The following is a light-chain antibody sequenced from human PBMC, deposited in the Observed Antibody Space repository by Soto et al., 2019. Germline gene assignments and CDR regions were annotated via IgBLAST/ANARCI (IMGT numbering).Light chain of an antibody. CDR1: SSDVGGYNY. V-gene: IGLV2-11*01. Sequence: QSVLTQPRSVSGSPGQSVTISCTGTSSDVGGYNYASWYQQHPGKAPKLMIYDVSKRPSGVPDRFSGSKSGNTASLTISGLQAEDEADYYCCSYAGSYTLYVFGNGTKVTVL. CDR2: DVS. J-gene: IGLJ1*01. CDR3: CSYAGSYTLYV.